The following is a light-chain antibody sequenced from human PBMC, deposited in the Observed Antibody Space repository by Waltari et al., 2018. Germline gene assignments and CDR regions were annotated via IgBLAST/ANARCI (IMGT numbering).Light chain of an antibody. CDR2: AAS. V-gene: IGKV1-39*01. Sequence: DIQMTQSPSSLSASVGDRVTITCRASQSISSYLNWYQQKPGKAPKLLIYAASSLQSGGPSRFSGGGSGTEFTLTISSLQPEDFATYYCQQSYSTPLTVGGRTKVEIK. CDR1: QSISSY. CDR3: QQSYSTPLT. J-gene: IGKJ4*01.